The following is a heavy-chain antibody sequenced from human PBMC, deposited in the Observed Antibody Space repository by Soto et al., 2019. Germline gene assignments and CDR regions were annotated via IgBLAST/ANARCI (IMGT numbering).Heavy chain of an antibody. D-gene: IGHD3-22*01. CDR1: GGTFSSFP. Sequence: QVQLVQSGTEVKKPGSSVKVSCKTSGGTFSSFPIAWVRQPPGQGPEWVGGVIPVLGAPSHAQTFQGRVTITADESTSPAYLELSSLRSDDTAVYFSARNRHYENHTFYYLKYYFDYWGQGTLVTVSS. V-gene: IGHV1-69*01. CDR3: ARNRHYENHTFYYLKYYFDY. CDR2: VIPVLGAP. J-gene: IGHJ4*02.